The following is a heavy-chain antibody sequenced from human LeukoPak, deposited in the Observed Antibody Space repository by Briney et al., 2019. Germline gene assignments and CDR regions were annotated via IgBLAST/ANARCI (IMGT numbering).Heavy chain of an antibody. Sequence: PSETLSLTCAVYGGSFSGYYWSWIRQPPGKGLEWIGEINHSGSTNYNPSLKSRVTISVDTSKNQFSLKLSPVTAADTAVYYCAREGPDCSSTSCPSQLYDYWGQGTLVTVSS. D-gene: IGHD2-2*01. V-gene: IGHV4-34*01. CDR2: INHSGST. J-gene: IGHJ4*02. CDR3: AREGPDCSSTSCPSQLYDY. CDR1: GGSFSGYY.